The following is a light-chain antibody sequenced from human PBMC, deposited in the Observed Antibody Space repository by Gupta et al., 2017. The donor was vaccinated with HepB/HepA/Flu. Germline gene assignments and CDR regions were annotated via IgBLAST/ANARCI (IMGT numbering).Light chain of an antibody. J-gene: IGLJ1*01. Sequence: QSVLTQPPSASGPPGRRVTPSCSGSNSNVGRDNVYWYQQLPGTSPKLLIYNDDQRPSGAPDRFSGSQAGTSAPLAISGLRSEDEADYYCAAGDNSLSGYVFGTGTWVTVL. CDR2: NDD. CDR3: AAGDNSLSGYV. V-gene: IGLV1-47*02. CDR1: NSNVGRDN.